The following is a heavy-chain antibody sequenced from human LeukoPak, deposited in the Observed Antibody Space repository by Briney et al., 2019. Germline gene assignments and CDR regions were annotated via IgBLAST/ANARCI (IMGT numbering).Heavy chain of an antibody. CDR3: VYGADAFDI. Sequence: TGGSLRLSCAASGFTFSSYSMNWVRQAPGKGLEWVSYISSSGSTIYYADSVKGRFTISRDNAKNSLYLQMNSLRAEDTAVYYCVYGADAFDIWGQGTMVTVSS. J-gene: IGHJ3*02. D-gene: IGHD3-10*01. CDR2: ISSSGSTI. V-gene: IGHV3-48*04. CDR1: GFTFSSYS.